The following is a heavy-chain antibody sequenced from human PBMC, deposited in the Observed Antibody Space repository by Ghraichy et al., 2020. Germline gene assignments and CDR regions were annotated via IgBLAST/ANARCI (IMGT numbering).Heavy chain of an antibody. Sequence: ASVKVSCKASGYTFTGYYMHWVRQAPGQGLEWMGRINPNSGGTNYAQKFQGRVTMTRDTSISTAYMELSRLRSDDTAVYYCARGITRGSGSYTLGGYWGQGTLVTVSS. V-gene: IGHV1-2*06. J-gene: IGHJ4*02. CDR2: INPNSGGT. CDR1: GYTFTGYY. D-gene: IGHD3-10*01. CDR3: ARGITRGSGSYTLGGY.